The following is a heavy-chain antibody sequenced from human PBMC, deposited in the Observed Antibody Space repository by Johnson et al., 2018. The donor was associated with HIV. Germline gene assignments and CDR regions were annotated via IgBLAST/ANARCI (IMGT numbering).Heavy chain of an antibody. V-gene: IGHV3-30*02. Sequence: QVQLVESGGGVVRPGGSLRLSCAASRFTFDDYGMSWVRQAPGKGLEWVAFTAHDESITHYADSVKGRFTMSRDNSKSTLNLQMNSLRAEDTAIYYCAKDDNLGVWYSDAFDVWGQGTVVTVSS. D-gene: IGHD6-19*01. CDR1: RFTFDDYG. CDR2: TAHDESIT. J-gene: IGHJ3*01. CDR3: AKDDNLGVWYSDAFDV.